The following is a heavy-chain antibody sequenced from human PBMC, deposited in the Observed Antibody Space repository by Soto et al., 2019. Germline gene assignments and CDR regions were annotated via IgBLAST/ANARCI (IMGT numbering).Heavy chain of an antibody. V-gene: IGHV3-23*01. Sequence: GGSLRLSCAASGFTFSSYAMSWVRQAPGKGLEWVSAISGSGGSTYYADSVKGRFTISRDNSKNTLYLQMNSLRAEDTAVYYCAKSFRERDIVVVPAAIWAFDSWGQGTMVTVSS. D-gene: IGHD2-2*01. CDR3: AKSFRERDIVVVPAAIWAFDS. J-gene: IGHJ3*02. CDR2: ISGSGGST. CDR1: GFTFSSYA.